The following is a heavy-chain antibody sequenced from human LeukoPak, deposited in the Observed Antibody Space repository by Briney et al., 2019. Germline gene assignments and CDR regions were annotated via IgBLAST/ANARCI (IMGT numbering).Heavy chain of an antibody. CDR1: GGSFSGYY. J-gene: IGHJ6*03. V-gene: IGHV4-34*01. Sequence: SETLSLTCAVYGGSFSGYYWSSIRQPPGKGLEWIGEINHSGSTNYNPSLKSRVTISVDTSKNQFSLKLSSVTAADTAVYYCARGFYYYYYYMDVWGKGTTVTVSS. CDR2: INHSGST. CDR3: ARGFYYYYYYMDV.